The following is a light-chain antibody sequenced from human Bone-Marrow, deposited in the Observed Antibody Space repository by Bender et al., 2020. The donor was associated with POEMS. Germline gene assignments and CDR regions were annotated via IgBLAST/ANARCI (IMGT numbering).Light chain of an antibody. J-gene: IGLJ1*01. CDR3: QSVDSSGTYYV. CDR1: ALGKQY. Sequence: SFELTQPPSVSVSPEQTARITCSGDALGKQYAYWYQQKPGQAPVLLIYKDNERPSGIPERFSGSSSGTTVTLTITGVQREDEADYYCQSVDSSGTYYVFGSGTKVTVL. V-gene: IGLV3-25*03. CDR2: KDN.